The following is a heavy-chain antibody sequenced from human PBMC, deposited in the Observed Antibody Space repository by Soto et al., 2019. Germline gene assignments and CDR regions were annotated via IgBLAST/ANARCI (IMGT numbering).Heavy chain of an antibody. CDR2: IISSSSYI. D-gene: IGHD3-10*01. CDR1: GXTFSTYS. CDR3: EFSGYYYGSGSYSSGMDV. J-gene: IGHJ6*02. V-gene: IGHV3-21*01. Sequence: GSLRLSCAASGXTFSTYSMNWVRQAPGKGLEWVSSIISSSSYIYYADSVKGRFTISIDNAKNSLYLQMNILRAEDTAVYYFEFSGYYYGSGSYSSGMDVWGQGTTVTVSS.